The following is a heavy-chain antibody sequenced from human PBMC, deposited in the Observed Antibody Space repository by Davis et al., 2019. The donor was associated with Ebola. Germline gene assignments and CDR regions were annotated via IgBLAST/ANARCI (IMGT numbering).Heavy chain of an antibody. CDR1: GFTFSRSA. D-gene: IGHD3-3*01. Sequence: GESLKISCAASGFTFSRSAMHWVRQAPGKGLEWVALISYDGDHESYADSVKGRFTISRDNSKNTLSLQMNSLRDEDTAVYYCANSDPTDYDFWSGPDYWGQGTLVTVSS. J-gene: IGHJ4*02. CDR3: ANSDPTDYDFWSGPDY. V-gene: IGHV3-30-3*01. CDR2: ISYDGDHE.